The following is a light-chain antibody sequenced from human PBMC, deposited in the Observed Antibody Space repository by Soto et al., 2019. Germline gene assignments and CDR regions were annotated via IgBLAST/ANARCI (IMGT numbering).Light chain of an antibody. Sequence: QSALTQPASVSGSPGLSITISCTGTSSDIGAYNSVSWYQQHPGKAPKLMIYEVSNRPSGVSNRFSASKSGNTASLTISGLQAEDEADYYCSSRTTSNPYVFGTGTKVTVL. CDR2: EVS. J-gene: IGLJ1*01. V-gene: IGLV2-14*01. CDR3: SSRTTSNPYV. CDR1: SSDIGAYNS.